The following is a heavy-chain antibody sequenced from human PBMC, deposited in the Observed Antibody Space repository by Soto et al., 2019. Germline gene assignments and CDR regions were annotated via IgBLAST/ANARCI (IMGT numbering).Heavy chain of an antibody. Sequence: EVQLVESGGGLVQPGGSLRLSCAASGFTFSSYWMHWVRQAPGKWLVWVSQITSDGSYTKYADSVKGRCTSSRDNAKDMLFLQMNSLRDAATAVSDFASYTYADAYFDLWGRGTRVTVSS. J-gene: IGHJ2*01. CDR2: ITSDGSYT. CDR1: GFTFSSYW. CDR3: ASYTYADAYFDL. D-gene: IGHD3-16*01. V-gene: IGHV3-74*01.